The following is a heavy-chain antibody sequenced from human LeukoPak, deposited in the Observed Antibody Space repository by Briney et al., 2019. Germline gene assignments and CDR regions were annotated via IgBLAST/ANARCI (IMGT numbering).Heavy chain of an antibody. CDR3: ARGVVLYDY. J-gene: IGHJ4*02. V-gene: IGHV4-34*01. CDR1: GGSFSGYY. D-gene: IGHD2-15*01. Sequence: SETLSLTCAVYGGSFSGYYWSWIRQPPGKGLEWIGEIDHSGSTNYNPSLKSRVTISVDTSKNQFSLKLSSVTAADTAVYYCARGVVLYDYWGQGTLVTVSS. CDR2: IDHSGST.